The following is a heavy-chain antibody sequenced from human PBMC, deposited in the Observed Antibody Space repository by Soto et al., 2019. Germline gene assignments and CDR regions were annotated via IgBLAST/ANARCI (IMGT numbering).Heavy chain of an antibody. Sequence: SETLSLTCTVSGGSISSYYWSWIRQPPGKGLEWIGYIYYSGSTNYNPSLKSRVTISVDTSKNQFSLKLSSVTAADTAVYYCARVAITMVRGVNYYYYYFMDAWGKGTTVTVSS. D-gene: IGHD3-10*01. CDR3: ARVAITMVRGVNYYYYYFMDA. J-gene: IGHJ6*03. V-gene: IGHV4-59*01. CDR2: IYYSGST. CDR1: GGSISSYY.